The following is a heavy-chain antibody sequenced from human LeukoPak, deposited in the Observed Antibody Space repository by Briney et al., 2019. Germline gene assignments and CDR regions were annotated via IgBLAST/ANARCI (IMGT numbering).Heavy chain of an antibody. CDR3: ARYPSDQYYFDY. V-gene: IGHV3-53*01. CDR2: IYSGGST. J-gene: IGHJ4*02. CDR1: GFTISSNY. Sequence: GGSLRLSCAASGFTISSNYMSWVRQAPGKGLECVAVIYSGGSTYYTDSVKGRFTISRDKSKNTLYLQMNSLRAEDTAVYYCARYPSDQYYFDYWGQGTLVTVPS.